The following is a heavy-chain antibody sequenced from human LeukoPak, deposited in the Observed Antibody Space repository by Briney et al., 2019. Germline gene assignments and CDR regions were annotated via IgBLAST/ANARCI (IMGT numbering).Heavy chain of an antibody. V-gene: IGHV5-10-1*01. D-gene: IGHD6-13*01. CDR2: IDPSDSYT. CDR1: GFHFTSYW. J-gene: IGHJ4*02. Sequence: GGARMICCKCSGFHFTSYWISWARPMPGKGLEGMGRIDPSDSYTNYSPSFQGHVTISADKSISTAYLQWSSLKASDTAMYYCASTGGYSSSWPNYWGQGTLVTVSS. CDR3: ASTGGYSSSWPNY.